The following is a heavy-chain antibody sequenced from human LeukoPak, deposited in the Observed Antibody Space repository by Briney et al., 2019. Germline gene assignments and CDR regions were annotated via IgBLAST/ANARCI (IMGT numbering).Heavy chain of an antibody. CDR2: ISAYNGNT. Sequence: ASVKVSCKASGYTFTSYGISLVRQAPGQGLEWMGWISAYNGNTNYAQKLQGRVTMTTDTSTSTAYMELRSLRSDDTAVYYCARDYGIAVAGTGDYWGQGTLVTVSS. CDR3: ARDYGIAVAGTGDY. J-gene: IGHJ4*02. D-gene: IGHD6-19*01. CDR1: GYTFTSYG. V-gene: IGHV1-18*01.